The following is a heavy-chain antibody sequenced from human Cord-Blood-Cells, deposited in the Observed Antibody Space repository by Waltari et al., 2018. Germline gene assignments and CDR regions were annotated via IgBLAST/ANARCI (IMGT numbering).Heavy chain of an antibody. J-gene: IGHJ4*02. CDR1: GGSISSSSYY. D-gene: IGHD6-19*01. V-gene: IGHV4-39*01. CDR2: IYYSGST. CDR3: ARQLVAERWLVRVAHLDY. Sequence: QLQLQESGPGLVKPSETLSLTCPVSGGSISSSSYYWGWIRQPPGKGLEWIGSIYYSGSTYYNPSLKSRVTISVDTSKNQFSLKLSSVTAADTAVYYCARQLVAERWLVRVAHLDYWGQGTLVTVSS.